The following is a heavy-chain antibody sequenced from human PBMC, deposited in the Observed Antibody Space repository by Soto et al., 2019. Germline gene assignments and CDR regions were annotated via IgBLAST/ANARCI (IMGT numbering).Heavy chain of an antibody. D-gene: IGHD3-9*01. J-gene: IGHJ4*02. CDR3: AILTISVTTHFDY. CDR2: ISSSGSTI. V-gene: IGHV3-48*03. CDR1: GFTFSSYE. Sequence: GGSLRLSCAASGFTFSSYEMNWVRQAPGKGLEWVSYISSSGSTIYYADSVKGRFTISRDNAKNSLYLQMNSLRAEDTAVYYCAILTISVTTHFDYWGQGTLVTVSS.